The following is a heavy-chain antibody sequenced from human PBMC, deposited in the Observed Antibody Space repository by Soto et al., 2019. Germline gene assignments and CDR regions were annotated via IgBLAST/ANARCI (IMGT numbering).Heavy chain of an antibody. D-gene: IGHD6-13*01. Sequence: GSLRLSCAASGFTFSGSAMHWVRQASGKGLEWVGRIRSKANSYATAYAASVKGRFTISRDDSKNTAYLQMNSLKTEDTAVYYCTRPRDGSSWYYGWGQGTLVTVSS. J-gene: IGHJ4*02. V-gene: IGHV3-73*01. CDR3: TRPRDGSSWYYG. CDR1: GFTFSGSA. CDR2: IRSKANSYAT.